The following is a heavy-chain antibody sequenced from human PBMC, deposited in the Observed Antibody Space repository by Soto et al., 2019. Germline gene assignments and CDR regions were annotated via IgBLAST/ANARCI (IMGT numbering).Heavy chain of an antibody. V-gene: IGHV3-30*18. CDR1: GFTFSSYD. D-gene: IGHD5-12*01. Sequence: QVHLVESGGGVVQPGRSLTLSCAASGFTFSSYDMNWVRQAPGKGLESVAVISYDGYNKYYGDSVKGRFTISRDNSKDTVYLQMNNLRFDDTAVYYCAKDRGDGYKGFADSWGQGTLVTVSS. J-gene: IGHJ5*02. CDR2: ISYDGYNK. CDR3: AKDRGDGYKGFADS.